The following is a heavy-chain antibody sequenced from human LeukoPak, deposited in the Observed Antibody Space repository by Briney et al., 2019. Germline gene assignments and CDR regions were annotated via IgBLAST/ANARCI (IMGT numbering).Heavy chain of an antibody. D-gene: IGHD6-13*01. CDR3: ARGAAAGRFDFDY. V-gene: IGHV1-2*02. J-gene: IGHJ4*02. CDR1: GYTFTGYY. Sequence: ASVKVSCKASGYTFTGYYTHWVRQAPGQGLEWMGWINPNSGGTNYAQKFQGRVTMTRDTSISTAYMELSRLRSDDTAVYYCARGAAAGRFDFDYWGQGTLVTVSS. CDR2: INPNSGGT.